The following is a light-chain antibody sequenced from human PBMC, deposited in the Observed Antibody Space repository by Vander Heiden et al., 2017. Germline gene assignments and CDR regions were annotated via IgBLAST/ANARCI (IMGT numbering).Light chain of an antibody. CDR2: LGS. V-gene: IGKV2-28*01. CDR1: QTLLHSSGKNY. J-gene: IGKJ4*01. Sequence: DIAMTQFPLSLSVTPGEPASLSGRSSQTLLHSSGKNYLDWFLQKPGQSPQLLIYLGSTRASGVPDRFSGSGSGTDFTLKISRVEAEDVGVYYCMQGTQTALSFGGGTRLEIK. CDR3: MQGTQTALS.